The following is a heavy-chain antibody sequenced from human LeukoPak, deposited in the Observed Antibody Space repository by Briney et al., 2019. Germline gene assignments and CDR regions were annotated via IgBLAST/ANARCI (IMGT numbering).Heavy chain of an antibody. CDR3: SRVDRYHFYMDV. V-gene: IGHV1-69*05. Sequence: GASVKVSCKPSGDTFINYVITWVRQAPGQGLEWMGGVIPIFNTPNYAQKFQGRVSITTDESTHTSYMELRSLRSEDTAVYYCSRVDRYHFYMDVWAKGPRSPSP. J-gene: IGHJ6*03. CDR2: VIPIFNTP. CDR1: GDTFINYV.